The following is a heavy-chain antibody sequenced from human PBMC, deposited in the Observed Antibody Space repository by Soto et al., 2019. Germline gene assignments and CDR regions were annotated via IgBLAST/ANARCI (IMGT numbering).Heavy chain of an antibody. Sequence: EVQLLASGGGLVQPGESLRLSCAFSGFIFGNYMMTWVRQAPGKGLEWVSTIRDGGESTYYADSVKGRFTISRDNSKNTLYLQMDSLGVKDTAVYYCAPHVHCSGGSCHYDAFDIRGQGTMVTVSS. CDR2: IRDGGEST. D-gene: IGHD2-15*01. CDR3: APHVHCSGGSCHYDAFDI. CDR1: GFIFGNYM. V-gene: IGHV3-23*01. J-gene: IGHJ3*02.